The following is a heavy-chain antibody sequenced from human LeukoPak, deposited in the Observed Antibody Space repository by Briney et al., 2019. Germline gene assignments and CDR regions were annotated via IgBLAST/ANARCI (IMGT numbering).Heavy chain of an antibody. D-gene: IGHD5-24*01. V-gene: IGHV4-4*07. CDR3: ARDQGKGGYNNAMYYFDY. CDR2: IYTSGST. Sequence: SETLSLTCTVSGGSISSYYWSWVRQPAGKGLEWIGRIYTSGSTNYNPSLNSPLTMSVDTSKNQFSLKLSSVTAADTAVYYCARDQGKGGYNNAMYYFDYWGQGTLVTVSS. J-gene: IGHJ4*02. CDR1: GGSISSYY.